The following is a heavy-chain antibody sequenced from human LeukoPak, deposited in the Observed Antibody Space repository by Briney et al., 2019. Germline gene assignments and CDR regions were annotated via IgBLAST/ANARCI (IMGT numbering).Heavy chain of an antibody. J-gene: IGHJ4*02. CDR3: ARGRYYDILTGYLYGYGAPFDY. V-gene: IGHV4-39*07. CDR1: GGSISSSSYY. Sequence: SETLSLTCTVSGGSISSSSYYWGWIRQPPGKGLEWIGSIYYSGSTYYNPSLKSRVTISVDTSKNQFSLKLSSVTAADTAVYYCARGRYYDILTGYLYGYGAPFDYWGQGTLVTVSS. D-gene: IGHD3-9*01. CDR2: IYYSGST.